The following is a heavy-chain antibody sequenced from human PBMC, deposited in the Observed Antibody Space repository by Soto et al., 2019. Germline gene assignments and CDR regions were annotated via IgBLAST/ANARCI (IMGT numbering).Heavy chain of an antibody. CDR3: ARGAAMVTPGWFDP. J-gene: IGHJ5*02. D-gene: IGHD5-18*01. CDR2: INHSGST. Sequence: PSETLSLTCAVYGGSFSGYYWSWIRQPPGKGLEWIGEINHSGSTYYNPSLKSRVTISVDTSKNQFSLKLTSVTAADTAVYYCARGAAMVTPGWFDPWGQGIMVTVSS. CDR1: GGSFSGYY. V-gene: IGHV4-34*01.